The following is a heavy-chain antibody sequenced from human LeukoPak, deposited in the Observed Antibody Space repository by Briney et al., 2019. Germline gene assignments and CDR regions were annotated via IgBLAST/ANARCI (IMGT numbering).Heavy chain of an antibody. Sequence: PSQTLSLTCTVSGSSISSGSYYWSWIRQPAGKGLEWIGRIYTSGSTNYNPSLKSRVTISVDTSKNQFSLKLSSVTAADTAVYYCAREDTMVRGVIHYWGQGTLVTVSS. J-gene: IGHJ4*02. CDR2: IYTSGST. CDR3: AREDTMVRGVIHY. CDR1: GSSISSGSYY. D-gene: IGHD3-10*01. V-gene: IGHV4-61*02.